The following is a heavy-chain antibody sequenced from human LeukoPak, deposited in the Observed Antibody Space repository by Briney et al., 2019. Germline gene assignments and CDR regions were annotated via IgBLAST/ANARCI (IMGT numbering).Heavy chain of an antibody. V-gene: IGHV4-38-2*02. CDR1: GSSISSDYY. D-gene: IGHD2-15*01. CDR3: ARVVGATSIDY. Sequence: PSETLSLTCSVSGSSISSDYYWGWVRPPPGKGLEWIGSIRHRGRSYYNPSLKSRVTISVDTSKNQFSLQLSSVTAADTAVYYCARVVGATSIDYWGQGILVTVSS. CDR2: IRHRGRS. J-gene: IGHJ4*02.